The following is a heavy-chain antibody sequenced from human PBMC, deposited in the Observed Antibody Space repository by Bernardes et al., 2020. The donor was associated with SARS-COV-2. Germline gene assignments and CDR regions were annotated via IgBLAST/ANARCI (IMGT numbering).Heavy chain of an antibody. CDR1: GGSLSRYY. CDR2: IYYSGTT. CDR3: ATSASEWSSADQPLDY. Sequence: SETLSLTCSVSGGSLSRYYWTWIRQSPDKGLEWVGSIYYSGTTNYNPSLKSRVTITIDTSKNQFSLNLSSVTAADTAVYYCATSASEWSSADQPLDYWGQGNLVTVSS. J-gene: IGHJ4*02. V-gene: IGHV4-59*01. D-gene: IGHD3-3*01.